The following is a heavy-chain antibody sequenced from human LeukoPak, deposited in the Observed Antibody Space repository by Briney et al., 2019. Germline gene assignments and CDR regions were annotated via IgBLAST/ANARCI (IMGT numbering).Heavy chain of an antibody. V-gene: IGHV3-23*01. J-gene: IGHJ4*02. CDR1: GFTFSSSA. CDR2: ISGSGGST. CDR3: AVSGWGVHIDY. D-gene: IGHD6-19*01. Sequence: GGSLRLSCAASGFTFSSSAMSWVRQVPGKGLEWVSAISGSGGSTYYADSVKGRFTISRDNSKNTLYLQMNSLRAEDTAVYYCAVSGWGVHIDYWGQGTLVTVSS.